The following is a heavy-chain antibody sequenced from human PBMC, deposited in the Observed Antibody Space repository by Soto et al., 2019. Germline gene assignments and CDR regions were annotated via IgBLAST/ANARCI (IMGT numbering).Heavy chain of an antibody. Sequence: RASVKVSCKASGYTFTSYAMHWVRQAPGQRLEWMGWINAGNGNTNYAQKFQGWVTMNRDTSISTAYMVLSMLRSDDMAVFYCARDARGDEAPMDYWGQGTLVTVSS. CDR1: GYTFTSYA. V-gene: IGHV1-3*01. CDR3: ARDARGDEAPMDY. CDR2: INAGNGNT. D-gene: IGHD3-10*01. J-gene: IGHJ4*02.